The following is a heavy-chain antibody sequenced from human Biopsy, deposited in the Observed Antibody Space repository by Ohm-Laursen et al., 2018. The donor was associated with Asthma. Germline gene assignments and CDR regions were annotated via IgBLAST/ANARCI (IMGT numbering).Heavy chain of an antibody. V-gene: IGHV4-61*01. CDR2: IYYTGSD. Sequence: SDTLSLTCTVSGGSVSTGSYYWSWIRQPPGKGLEWLGYIYYTGSDNYNPSLKSRVTISVDTSKNQFSLRLNSVTAAVTAVYYCARGPNYHGSGRAPIGMDVWGQGTTVTVSS. CDR3: ARGPNYHGSGRAPIGMDV. D-gene: IGHD3-10*01. J-gene: IGHJ6*02. CDR1: GGSVSTGSYY.